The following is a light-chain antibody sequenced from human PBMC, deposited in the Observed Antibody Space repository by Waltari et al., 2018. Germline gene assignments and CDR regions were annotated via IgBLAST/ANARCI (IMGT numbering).Light chain of an antibody. J-gene: IGKJ4*01. Sequence: EIVLKQSPGPLSLSPGEGDTLSCRTSQTIRTTYLACYQQKPGQAPTLLIYGTFSRATGIPDRCSGSGSGTDLSLTISSLDDEDFATYYCQQYDISPLTFGGGTKVEIK. CDR2: GTF. CDR1: QTIRTTY. CDR3: QQYDISPLT. V-gene: IGKV3-20*01.